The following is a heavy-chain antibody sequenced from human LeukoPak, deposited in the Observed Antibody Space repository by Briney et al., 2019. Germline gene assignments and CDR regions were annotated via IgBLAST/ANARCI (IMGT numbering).Heavy chain of an antibody. CDR3: ASTTGTWRPIDY. CDR2: MNPNSGNT. Sequence: ASVKVSCKASGYTFTGYYMHWVRQATGQGLEWMGWMNPNSGNTAYAQKFQGRVTITRNTSISTAYMELSSLRSEDTAVYYCASTTGTWRPIDYWGQGTLVTVSS. CDR1: GYTFTGYY. V-gene: IGHV1-8*03. J-gene: IGHJ4*02. D-gene: IGHD1-1*01.